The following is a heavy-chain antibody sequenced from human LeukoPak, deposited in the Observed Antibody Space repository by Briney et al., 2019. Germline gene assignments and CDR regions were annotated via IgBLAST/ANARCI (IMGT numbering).Heavy chain of an antibody. D-gene: IGHD3-3*01. Sequence: SETLSLTCTVSGGSISSYYWSWIRQPPGKGLEWIGYIYYSGSTNYNPSLKSRVTISVDTSKNQFSLKLSSVTAADTAVYYCARSTIFGVVIDYWGQGTLVTVPS. CDR2: IYYSGST. CDR1: GGSISSYY. CDR3: ARSTIFGVVIDY. V-gene: IGHV4-59*01. J-gene: IGHJ4*02.